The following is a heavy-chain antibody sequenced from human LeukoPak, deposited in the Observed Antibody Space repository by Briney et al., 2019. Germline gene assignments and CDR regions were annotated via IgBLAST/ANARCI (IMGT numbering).Heavy chain of an antibody. J-gene: IGHJ5*02. Sequence: ASVKVSCKASGYTFTSYDINWVRQATGQGLEWVGWMNPNSGNTGYPQKFQGRVTITRNTSISTAYMELSSLTSEHTAVYYCARGRDWLRWFDPWGQGTLVTVSS. D-gene: IGHD3/OR15-3a*01. CDR2: MNPNSGNT. V-gene: IGHV1-8*03. CDR1: GYTFTSYD. CDR3: ARGRDWLRWFDP.